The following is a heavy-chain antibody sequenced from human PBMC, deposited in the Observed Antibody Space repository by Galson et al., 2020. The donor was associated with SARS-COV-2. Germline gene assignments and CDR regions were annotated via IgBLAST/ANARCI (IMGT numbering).Heavy chain of an antibody. V-gene: IGHV3-15*01. Sequence: GGSLRLSCAASGFTFNNAWMNWVRQAPGKGLEWVGRIKSKIDGETTNYAAPVKGRFIISRDDTKNMLFLQMNSLKTEDTAVYYCTPDAIRPFAFDIWGQGTMVTVSS. CDR2: IKSKIDGETT. J-gene: IGHJ3*02. CDR3: TPDAIRPFAFDI. CDR1: GFTFNNAW. D-gene: IGHD3-3*02.